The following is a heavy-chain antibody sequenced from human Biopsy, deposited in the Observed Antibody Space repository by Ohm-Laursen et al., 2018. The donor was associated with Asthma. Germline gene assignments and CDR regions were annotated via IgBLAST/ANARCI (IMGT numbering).Heavy chain of an antibody. Sequence: AASVKVSCKAPGGTFSNFAISWVRQAPGQGLERLGGIMTVFGTTNYAQKFQGRVTITADESTSTAYMEVTSLRSEDTAIYYCARCQVGYSSGWSLLLKKIYYSGMDVWGQGTAVTVSS. CDR2: IMTVFGTT. V-gene: IGHV1-69*13. J-gene: IGHJ6*02. CDR3: ARCQVGYSSGWSLLLKKIYYSGMDV. D-gene: IGHD6-19*01. CDR1: GGTFSNFA.